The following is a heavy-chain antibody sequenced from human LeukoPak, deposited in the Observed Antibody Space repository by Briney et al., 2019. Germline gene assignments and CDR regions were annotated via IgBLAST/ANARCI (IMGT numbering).Heavy chain of an antibody. V-gene: IGHV4-39*01. J-gene: IGHJ4*02. Sequence: PSETLSLTCTVSGGSISSSSYYWGWIRQPPGKGLEWIGSIYYSGSTYYNPSLKSRVTISVDTSKNQFSLKLSSVTAADTAVYYCERLINYYFDYWGQGTLVTVSS. CDR1: GGSISSSSYY. D-gene: IGHD3-10*01. CDR2: IYYSGST. CDR3: ERLINYYFDY.